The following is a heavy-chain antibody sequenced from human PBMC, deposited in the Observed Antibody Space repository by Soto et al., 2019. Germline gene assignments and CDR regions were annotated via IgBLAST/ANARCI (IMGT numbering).Heavy chain of an antibody. Sequence: QVQLQESGPGLVKPSETLSLTCSVSGGSVSSGSYYWSWIRQPPGKGLEWIGYIYYSGSTNYNPSLKSRGTISVDTSKNQFSLKLSSVTAADTAVYYCARNRRDGYNWSDSWGQGTLVTVSS. D-gene: IGHD5-12*01. CDR2: IYYSGST. V-gene: IGHV4-61*01. J-gene: IGHJ5*01. CDR3: ARNRRDGYNWSDS. CDR1: GGSVSSGSYY.